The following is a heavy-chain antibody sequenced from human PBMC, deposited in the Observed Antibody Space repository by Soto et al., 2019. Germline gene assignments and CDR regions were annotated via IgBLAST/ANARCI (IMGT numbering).Heavy chain of an antibody. D-gene: IGHD4-17*01. CDR1: GDTFSSYA. Sequence: QVLLVQSGAEVKKPGSSVRVSCKASGDTFSSYAIAWVRQAPGQGLEWMGRIIPMVGTTNYAQQFQGRVTVTADKSTSTAYMELSSLTSEDTAVYYCARRGGGNYGDYYWFDPWGQGTLVTVSS. CDR3: ARRGGGNYGDYYWFDP. V-gene: IGHV1-69*08. J-gene: IGHJ5*02. CDR2: IIPMVGTT.